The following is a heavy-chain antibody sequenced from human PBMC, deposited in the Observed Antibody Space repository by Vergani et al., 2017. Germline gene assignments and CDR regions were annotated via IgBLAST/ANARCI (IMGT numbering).Heavy chain of an antibody. CDR1: GFTFSTYA. Sequence: EVQLLESGGSLKQPWGSVRLSCAASGFTFSTYAMHWVRQAPGKGLEWVSALTGGGGSTYYADSFKGRFIISRDNSRDTLYLQRNSLRPEDTATYYCVKDAGSYENFFDSWGQGTLVTVSS. D-gene: IGHD1-26*01. CDR3: VKDAGSYENFFDS. V-gene: IGHV3-23*01. CDR2: LTGGGGST. J-gene: IGHJ4*02.